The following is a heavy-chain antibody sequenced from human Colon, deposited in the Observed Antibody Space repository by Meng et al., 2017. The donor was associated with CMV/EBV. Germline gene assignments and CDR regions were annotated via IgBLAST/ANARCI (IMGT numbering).Heavy chain of an antibody. J-gene: IGHJ4*02. CDR1: GGSVMGTNG. CDR2: IGQSGDT. V-gene: IGHV4/OR15-8*02. CDR3: GDPPAGY. Sequence: TRSLTCGGTGGSVMGTNGGNWEREPQGGGVGWNGEIGQSGDTNDNPSIKRRVTISIDNSKNQFSLKLTSMTAADTAVDFGGDPPAGYWGQGILVTVSS.